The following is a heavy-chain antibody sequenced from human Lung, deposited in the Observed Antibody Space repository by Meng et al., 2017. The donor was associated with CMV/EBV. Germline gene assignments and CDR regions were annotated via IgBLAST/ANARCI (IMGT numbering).Heavy chain of an antibody. CDR3: ARDRTGDCSSTSCYNYYYYYGMDV. Sequence: SVKVSCKASGGTFSSYAFSWVRQAPGQGLEWMGGIIPIFGIANYAQKFQGRVTVTTDESTSTAYMELSSLRSEDTALYYCARDRTGDCSSTSCYNYYYYYGMDVWGQGXTVTVSS. D-gene: IGHD2-2*02. CDR1: GGTFSSYA. V-gene: IGHV1-69*05. J-gene: IGHJ6*02. CDR2: IIPIFGIA.